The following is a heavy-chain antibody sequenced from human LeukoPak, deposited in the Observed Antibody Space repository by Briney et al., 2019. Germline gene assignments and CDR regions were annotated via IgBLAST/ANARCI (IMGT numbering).Heavy chain of an antibody. V-gene: IGHV3-23*01. CDR3: AKDVRGYYYYFDY. Sequence: GGSLRLSCAASGFTFTSYAMSWVRQTPGKGLEWVSTISGSGGSTYYADSVKGRFTICRDNSKNTLFVQMNSLRAEDTAVYYCAKDVRGYYYYFDYWGQGTLVTVSS. J-gene: IGHJ4*02. D-gene: IGHD3-22*01. CDR2: ISGSGGST. CDR1: GFTFTSYA.